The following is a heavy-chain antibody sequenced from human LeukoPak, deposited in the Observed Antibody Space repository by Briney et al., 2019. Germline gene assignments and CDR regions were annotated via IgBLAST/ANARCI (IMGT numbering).Heavy chain of an antibody. CDR3: AKDRSTNWSLDY. D-gene: IGHD6-13*01. CDR1: GFTFNKDG. J-gene: IGHJ4*02. Sequence: PGGSLILSCAASGFTFNKDGMHWVRQAPGKGLEWVTFIGYDGSTKYYADSVKGRFTISRDNLKNTLYLQMNSLRPEDAAVYYCAKDRSTNWSLDYWGQGTLVIVSS. V-gene: IGHV3-30*02. CDR2: IGYDGSTK.